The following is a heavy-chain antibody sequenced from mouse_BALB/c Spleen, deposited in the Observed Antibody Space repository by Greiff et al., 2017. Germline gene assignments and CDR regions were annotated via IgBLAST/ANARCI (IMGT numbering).Heavy chain of an antibody. CDR3: ARRNYDGDAMDY. Sequence: QVQLKESGAELARPGASVKMSCKASGYTFTSYTMHWVKQRPGQGLEWIGYINPSSGYTNYNQKFKDKATLTADKSSSTAYMQLSSLTSEDSAVYYCARRNYDGDAMDYWGQGTSVTVSS. CDR2: INPSSGYT. J-gene: IGHJ4*01. V-gene: IGHV1-4*01. D-gene: IGHD2-4*01. CDR1: GYTFTSYT.